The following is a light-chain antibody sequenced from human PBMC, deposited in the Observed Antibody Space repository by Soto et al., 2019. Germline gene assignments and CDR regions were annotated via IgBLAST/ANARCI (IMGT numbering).Light chain of an antibody. CDR1: QSVSSSY. J-gene: IGKJ1*01. Sequence: ERVLTQSPGTLSLSPGEKATLSCRASQSVSSSYLAWYQQKTGQAPRRLIYGACSRATGIPDRFSGSGSGTDFTLTVSRLEPEDFAVYYCQQFGSSSWTFGQGT. CDR2: GAC. CDR3: QQFGSSSWT. V-gene: IGKV3-20*01.